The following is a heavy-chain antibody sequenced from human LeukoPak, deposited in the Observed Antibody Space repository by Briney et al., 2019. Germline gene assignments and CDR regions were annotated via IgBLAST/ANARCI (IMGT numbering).Heavy chain of an antibody. D-gene: IGHD2-2*01. Sequence: PGRSLRLSCAASGFTFSSYAMHWVRQAPGKGLEWVAIISYDGSNEYYADSVKGRFTISRDNSKNTLYLQMNSLRAEDTAVYYCAKDLSGVKYPYYYYYMDVWGKGTTVTISS. J-gene: IGHJ6*03. V-gene: IGHV3-30*04. CDR1: GFTFSSYA. CDR2: ISYDGSNE. CDR3: AKDLSGVKYPYYYYYMDV.